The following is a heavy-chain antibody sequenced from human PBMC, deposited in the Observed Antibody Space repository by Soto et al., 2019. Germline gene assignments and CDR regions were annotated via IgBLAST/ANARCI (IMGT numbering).Heavy chain of an antibody. V-gene: IGHV1-69*01. Sequence: QVQLVQSGAEVKKPGSSVKVSCKASGGTFSSYAISWVRQAPGQGLEWMGGIIPIFGTANYAQKFQGRVRMTADESTSTAYMELSSLRSEDTAVYYCARDHIRSIAACYYYYYGMDVWGQGTTVTVSS. CDR3: ARDHIRSIAACYYYYYGMDV. CDR2: IIPIFGTA. CDR1: GGTFSSYA. D-gene: IGHD6-6*01. J-gene: IGHJ6*02.